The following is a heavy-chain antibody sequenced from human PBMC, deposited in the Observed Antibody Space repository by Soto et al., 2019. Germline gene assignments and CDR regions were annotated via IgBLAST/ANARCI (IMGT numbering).Heavy chain of an antibody. J-gene: IGHJ6*03. CDR1: GYTLTELS. CDR2: FDPEDGET. D-gene: IGHD3-3*01. V-gene: IGHV1-24*01. CDR3: ATGPLRFLEWAYYMDV. Sequence: ASVKVSCKVSGYTLTELSMHWVRQAPGKGLEWMGGFDPEDGETIYAQKFQGRVTMTEDTSTDTAYMELSSLRSEDTAVYYCATGPLRFLEWAYYMDVWGKGTTVTVSS.